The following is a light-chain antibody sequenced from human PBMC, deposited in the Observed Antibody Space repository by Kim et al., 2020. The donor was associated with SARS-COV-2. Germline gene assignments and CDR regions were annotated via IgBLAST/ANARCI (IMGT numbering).Light chain of an antibody. V-gene: IGKV3-20*01. CDR1: QTVTSNR. J-gene: IGKJ3*01. CDR3: QQYGNSPCT. CDR2: DAS. Sequence: DIVLTQSPDTLSLFPGERATFSCRASQTVTSNRLAWYQQKPGQPPRLLFYDASIRAAGIPDRFSGSGSGTGFTLTISRLEPEDFAVYYCQQYGNSPCTFGPGTKVDIK.